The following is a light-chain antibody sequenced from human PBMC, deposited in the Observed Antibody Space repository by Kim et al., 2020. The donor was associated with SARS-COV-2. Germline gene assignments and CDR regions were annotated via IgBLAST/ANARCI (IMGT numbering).Light chain of an antibody. CDR2: GAS. CDR1: QGISNY. J-gene: IGKJ3*01. V-gene: IGKV1-27*01. Sequence: ASVGDRVTIVCRASQGISNYLAWYQQKPGKVPKLLINGASTLQSGVPSRFSGSGSGTDFTLTITNLQPEDFATYYCQNYDSAPFSFGPGTKVDIK. CDR3: QNYDSAPFS.